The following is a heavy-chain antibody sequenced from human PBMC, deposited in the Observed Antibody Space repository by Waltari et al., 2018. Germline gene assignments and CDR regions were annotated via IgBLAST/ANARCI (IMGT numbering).Heavy chain of an antibody. D-gene: IGHD4-17*01. V-gene: IGHV4-59*01. Sequence: QVQLQESGPGLVKPSETLSLTCTVSGGSIRSYYWSWIRQPPGKGLEWIGYIYYSGSTNYNPSLKSRVTISVDTSKNQFSLKLSSVTAADTAVYYCARGYYGDYVDAFDIWGQGTMVTVSS. CDR3: ARGYYGDYVDAFDI. CDR2: IYYSGST. J-gene: IGHJ3*02. CDR1: GGSIRSYY.